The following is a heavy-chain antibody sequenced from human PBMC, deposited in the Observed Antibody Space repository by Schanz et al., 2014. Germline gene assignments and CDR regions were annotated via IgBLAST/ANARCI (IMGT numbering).Heavy chain of an antibody. D-gene: IGHD3-9*01. J-gene: IGHJ4*02. Sequence: EVRLVESGGGLVQPGGSLRLSCEASGFDFNSYSMNWVRQVPGKGLEWLSYIATSSSTRHYADSVKGRVTISRDNAKNTLYLQMNSLRAEDTAVYYCARDSRPNYDFLTAYYSIDYWGQGTLXTVSS. CDR3: ARDSRPNYDFLTAYYSIDY. V-gene: IGHV3-48*04. CDR2: IATSSSTR. CDR1: GFDFNSYS.